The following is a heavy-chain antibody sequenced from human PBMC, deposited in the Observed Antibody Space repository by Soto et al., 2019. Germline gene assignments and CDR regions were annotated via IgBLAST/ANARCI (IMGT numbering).Heavy chain of an antibody. CDR2: ISYDGSNK. D-gene: IGHD6-13*01. Sequence: PVGSLRLSCAASGFTFSSYAMHWVRQAPGKGLEWVAVISYDGSNKYYADSVKGRFTISRDNSKNTLYLQMNSLRAEDTAVYYCAREVAAAFDPWGQGTLVTVSS. J-gene: IGHJ5*02. CDR3: AREVAAAFDP. CDR1: GFTFSSYA. V-gene: IGHV3-30-3*01.